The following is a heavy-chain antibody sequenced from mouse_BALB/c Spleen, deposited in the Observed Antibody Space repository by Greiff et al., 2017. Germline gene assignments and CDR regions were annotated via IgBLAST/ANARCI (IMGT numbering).Heavy chain of an antibody. Sequence: EVKLMESGAELVRSGASVKLSCTASGFNIKDYYMHWVKQRPEQGLEWIGWIDPENGDTEYAPKFQGKATMTADTSSNTAYLQLSSLTSEDTAVYYCARTYENAMDYWGQGTSVTVSS. CDR3: ARTYENAMDY. CDR2: IDPENGDT. CDR1: GFNIKDYY. D-gene: IGHD5-1*01. V-gene: IGHV14-4*02. J-gene: IGHJ4*01.